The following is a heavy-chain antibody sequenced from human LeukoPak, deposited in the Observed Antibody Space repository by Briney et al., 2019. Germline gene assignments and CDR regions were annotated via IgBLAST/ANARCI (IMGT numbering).Heavy chain of an antibody. CDR2: IYYSGST. J-gene: IGHJ6*03. V-gene: IGHV4-59*01. CDR3: ARGYYYGSGSYYTDLYYYYYYMDV. CDR1: GGSISSYY. Sequence: PSETLSLTCTVSGGSISSYYWSWIRQPPGKGLEWIGYIYYSGSTNYNPSLKSRVTISVDTSKNQFSLKLSSVTAADTAVYYCARGYYYGSGSYYTDLYYYYYYMDVWGKGTTVTVSS. D-gene: IGHD3-10*01.